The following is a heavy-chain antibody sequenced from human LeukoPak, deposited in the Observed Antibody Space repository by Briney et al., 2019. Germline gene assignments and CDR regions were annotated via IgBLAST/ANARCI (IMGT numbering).Heavy chain of an antibody. V-gene: IGHV1-69*04. J-gene: IGHJ5*02. D-gene: IGHD3-3*01. CDR1: GGTFSSYA. CDR3: GRATRGIKDDFWSGFNWFDP. Sequence: ASVKVSCKASGGTFSSYAISWVRQAPGQGLEWMGRIIPIFGIANYAQKFQGRVTITADKSTSTAYMELSSLRSEDTAVYYCGRATRGIKDDFWSGFNWFDPWGQGTLVTVSS. CDR2: IIPIFGIA.